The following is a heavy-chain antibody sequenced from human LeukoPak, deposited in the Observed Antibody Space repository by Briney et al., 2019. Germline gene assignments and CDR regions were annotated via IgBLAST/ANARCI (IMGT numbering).Heavy chain of an antibody. J-gene: IGHJ3*02. D-gene: IGHD1-7*01. V-gene: IGHV1-69*05. CDR1: GGTFSSYA. CDR2: IIPIFGTA. CDR3: AVHGAGTTTFDI. Sequence: SVKVSCKASGGTFSSYAISWVRQAPGPGLEWMGRIIPIFGTANSAQKFQGRVTITTDESTSTAYMELSSLRSEDTAVYYCAVHGAGTTTFDIWGQGTMVTVSS.